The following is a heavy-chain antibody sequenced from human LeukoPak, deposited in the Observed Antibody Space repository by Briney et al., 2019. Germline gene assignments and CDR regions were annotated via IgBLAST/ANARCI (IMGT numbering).Heavy chain of an antibody. J-gene: IGHJ4*02. D-gene: IGHD1-1*01. CDR1: GGSFSGYY. Sequence: PSETLSLTCAVYGGSFSGYYWSWIRQPPGKGLEWIGEINHSGSTNYNPSLKSRVTISVDTSKNQFSLKLSSVTAADTAVYYCARNSKPERRTDLDYWGQGTLVTVSS. CDR3: ARNSKPERRTDLDY. V-gene: IGHV4-34*01. CDR2: INHSGST.